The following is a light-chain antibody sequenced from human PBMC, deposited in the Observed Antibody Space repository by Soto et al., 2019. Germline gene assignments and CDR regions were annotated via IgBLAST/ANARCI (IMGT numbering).Light chain of an antibody. CDR1: QSVSSSY. CDR3: QQYGSSPFT. Sequence: EIVLTQSPGTLSLSPGERATLSCRASQSVSSSYLAWYQQKPGQAPRLRIYGASSRATGIPDRFSGSWSGTDSTLTISRLEPEGFAVYYCQQYGSSPFTFGPGTKVDIK. J-gene: IGKJ3*01. CDR2: GAS. V-gene: IGKV3-20*01.